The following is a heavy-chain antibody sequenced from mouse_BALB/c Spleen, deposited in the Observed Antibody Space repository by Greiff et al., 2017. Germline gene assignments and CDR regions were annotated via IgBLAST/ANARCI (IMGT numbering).Heavy chain of an antibody. V-gene: IGHV5-6-3*01. CDR1: GFTFSSYG. CDR3: ARGDYDSPPYWYFDV. Sequence: EVQGVESGGGLVQPGGSLKLSCAASGFTFSSYGMSWVRQTPDKRLELVATININGGSTYYPDSVKGRFTISRDNAKNTLYLQMSSLKSEDTAMYYCARGDYDSPPYWYFDVWGAGTTVTVSS. J-gene: IGHJ1*01. CDR2: ININGGST. D-gene: IGHD2-4*01.